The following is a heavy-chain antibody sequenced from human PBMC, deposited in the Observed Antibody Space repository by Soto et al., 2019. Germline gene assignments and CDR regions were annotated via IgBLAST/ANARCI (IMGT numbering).Heavy chain of an antibody. CDR2: VRSKAYGGTT. CDR3: TRGNSGSSWYGFDP. D-gene: IGHD6-13*01. CDR1: RYCFGDYA. V-gene: IGHV3-49*03. Sequence: PGGTLRLSSTASRYCFGDYAMTWFRQAPGKGLERVGFVRSKAYGGTTEYAASVKGRFTISRDDSKSIAYLQMNSLKPEDTAVYYCTRGNSGSSWYGFDPWGKGTLVTVSS. J-gene: IGHJ5*02.